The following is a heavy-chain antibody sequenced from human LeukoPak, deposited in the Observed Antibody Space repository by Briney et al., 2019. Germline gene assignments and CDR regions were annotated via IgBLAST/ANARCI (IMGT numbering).Heavy chain of an antibody. CDR2: IIPIFGTA. V-gene: IGHV1-69*13. J-gene: IGHJ3*02. Sequence: ASVKVSCKASGGTFTSYAISWVRQAPGQGLEWMGGIIPIFGTANYAQKFQGRVTITADESTSTAYMELSSLRPEDTAVYYCASLMTTVIWGQGTMVTVSS. CDR3: ASLMTTVI. D-gene: IGHD4-17*01. CDR1: GGTFTSYA.